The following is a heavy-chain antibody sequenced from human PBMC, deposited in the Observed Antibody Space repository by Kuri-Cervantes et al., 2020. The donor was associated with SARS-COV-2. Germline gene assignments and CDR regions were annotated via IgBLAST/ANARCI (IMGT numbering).Heavy chain of an antibody. CDR1: GFNFSRTD. D-gene: IGHD2-21*01. CDR3: AKDRVGVQDF. J-gene: IGHJ4*02. CDR2: ISHGGKNK. Sequence: GGSLRLSCAASGFNFSRTDMHWVRQAPGKGLEWVAVISHGGKNKKCIASGKGRFTISRDNSQNTLYLHMKSLRSEDTAMYYCAKDRVGVQDFWGQGTRVTVSS. V-gene: IGHV3-30*18.